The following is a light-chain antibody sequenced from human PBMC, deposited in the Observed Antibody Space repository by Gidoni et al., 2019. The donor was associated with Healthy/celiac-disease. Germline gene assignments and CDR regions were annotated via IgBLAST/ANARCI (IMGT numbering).Light chain of an antibody. CDR3: CSYAGSCYV. CDR2: DVS. Sequence: QSALTQPRSVSGSPGQSVTISCTGTSSDVGGYNYVSWYHQPPGKAPKLMIYDVSKRPSGVPDRFSGSKSGNTASLTISGLQAEDEADYYCCSYAGSCYVFGTGTKVTVL. V-gene: IGLV2-11*01. CDR1: SSDVGGYNY. J-gene: IGLJ1*01.